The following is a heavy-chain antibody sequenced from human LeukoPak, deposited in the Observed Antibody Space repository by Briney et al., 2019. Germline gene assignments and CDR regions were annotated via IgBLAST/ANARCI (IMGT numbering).Heavy chain of an antibody. CDR2: INHSGST. Sequence: PSETLSLTCAVYGGSFSGYYWSWIRQPPGKGLEWIGEINHSGSTNYNPSLKSRVTISVDTSKNQFSLKLSSVTAADTAVYYCARDIPPRELHYDFWSGLGMDVWGQGTTVTVSS. CDR3: ARDIPPRELHYDFWSGLGMDV. D-gene: IGHD3-3*01. V-gene: IGHV4-34*01. CDR1: GGSFSGYY. J-gene: IGHJ6*02.